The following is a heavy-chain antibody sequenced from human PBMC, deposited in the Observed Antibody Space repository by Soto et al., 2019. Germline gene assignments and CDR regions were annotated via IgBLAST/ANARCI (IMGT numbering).Heavy chain of an antibody. CDR3: ARENIVATIFFDY. Sequence: SETLSLTCTVSGGSISSGGYYWSWIRQHPGKGLEYIGYIYYSGSTYYNPSLESRVTISVDMSKNQFSLKLSSVTAADTAVYYCARENIVATIFFDYWGQGTLVTVSS. CDR2: IYYSGST. V-gene: IGHV4-31*03. CDR1: GGSISSGGYY. D-gene: IGHD5-12*01. J-gene: IGHJ4*02.